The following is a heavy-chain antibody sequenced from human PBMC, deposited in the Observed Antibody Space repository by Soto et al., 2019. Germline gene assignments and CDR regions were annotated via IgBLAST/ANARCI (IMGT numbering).Heavy chain of an antibody. CDR3: AREKHVFANHGYIDY. V-gene: IGHV3-48*03. J-gene: IGHJ4*02. CDR2: ISSSGSTI. D-gene: IGHD2-21*01. Sequence: GGSLRLSCAASGFTFSSYEMNWVRQAPGKGLEWVSYISSSGSTIYYADSVKGRFTISRDNAKNSLYLQMNSLRAEDTAVYYCAREKHVFANHGYIDYWGQGTLVTVSS. CDR1: GFTFSSYE.